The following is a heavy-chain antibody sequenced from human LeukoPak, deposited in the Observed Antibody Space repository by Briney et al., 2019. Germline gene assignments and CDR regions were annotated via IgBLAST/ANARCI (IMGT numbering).Heavy chain of an antibody. Sequence: PGGSLRLSCAASGFTSSSYAMSWVRQAPGKGLEWVSGINDSGGSTNYADSVKGRFTISRDSSKITLYLQMNSLRAEDTAVYYCAKVSGWWLLTYCFDYWGQGTLVTVSS. CDR1: GFTSSSYA. J-gene: IGHJ4*02. D-gene: IGHD2-21*02. CDR2: INDSGGST. CDR3: AKVSGWWLLTYCFDY. V-gene: IGHV3-23*01.